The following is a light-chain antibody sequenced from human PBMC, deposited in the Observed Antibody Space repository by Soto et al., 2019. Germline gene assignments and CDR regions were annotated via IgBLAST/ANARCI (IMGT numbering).Light chain of an antibody. CDR1: SSNIGAGYD. Sequence: QSVLTQPPSVSGAPGQRVTISCTGSSSNIGAGYDVHWYQQLPGTAPKLLIYGNSNRPSGVPDRFSGSKSGTSASLAITGIQAEDEADYYCQSYGSSLSVVVFGGGTKLTVL. CDR3: QSYGSSLSVVV. CDR2: GNS. V-gene: IGLV1-40*01. J-gene: IGLJ2*01.